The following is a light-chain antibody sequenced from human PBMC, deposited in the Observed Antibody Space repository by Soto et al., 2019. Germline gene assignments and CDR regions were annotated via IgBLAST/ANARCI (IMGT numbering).Light chain of an antibody. CDR2: AAS. CDR3: QQSDRPPHT. Sequence: DIQMTQSPSSLSASVGDRVSITCRASQGVSASLLWYQQTQRKAPKPLIYAASNLSSGVPSRFSGSGSGTNFTLTISSLQPEYFATYYCQQSDRPPHTFGQGTKLETK. V-gene: IGKV1-39*01. CDR1: QGVSAS. J-gene: IGKJ2*01.